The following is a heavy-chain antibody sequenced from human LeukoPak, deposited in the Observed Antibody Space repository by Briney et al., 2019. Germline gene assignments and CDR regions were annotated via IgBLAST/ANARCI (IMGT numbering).Heavy chain of an antibody. CDR1: GFTFSSYA. CDR2: ISYDGSNK. CDR3: AREGSGWYGSDY. Sequence: PGGSLRLSCAASGFTFSSYAMHWVRQAPGKGLEWVAVISYDGSNKYYADSVKGRFTISRDNSKNTLYLQMNSLRAEDTAVYYCAREGSGWYGSDYWGQGTLVTVSS. V-gene: IGHV3-30-3*01. J-gene: IGHJ4*02. D-gene: IGHD6-19*01.